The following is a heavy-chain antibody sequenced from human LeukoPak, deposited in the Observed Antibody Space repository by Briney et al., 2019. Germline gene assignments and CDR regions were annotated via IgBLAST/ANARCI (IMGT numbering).Heavy chain of an antibody. D-gene: IGHD4-17*01. CDR2: IIPIFGTA. V-gene: IGHV1-69*13. Sequence: ASVKVSCKASGGTFSSYAISWVRQAPGQGLEWTGGIIPIFGTANYAQKFQGRVTITADESTSTAYMELSSLRSEDTAVYYCARVHGDYVVDRNDYYYGMDVWGQGTTVTVSS. CDR3: ARVHGDYVVDRNDYYYGMDV. J-gene: IGHJ6*02. CDR1: GGTFSSYA.